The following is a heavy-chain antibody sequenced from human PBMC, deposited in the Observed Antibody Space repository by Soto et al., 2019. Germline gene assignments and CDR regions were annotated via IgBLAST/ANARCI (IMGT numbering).Heavy chain of an antibody. V-gene: IGHV3-30-3*01. Sequence: GGSLRLSCAASGFTFSNYAMHWVRQAPGKGLEWVAIISYDGSNKYYADSVKGRLTISRDNSKNTVYLQLNSLRAEDTAVYFCARAGFNYYFDYWGLGTLVTVSS. CDR3: ARAGFNYYFDY. J-gene: IGHJ4*02. CDR2: ISYDGSNK. CDR1: GFTFSNYA.